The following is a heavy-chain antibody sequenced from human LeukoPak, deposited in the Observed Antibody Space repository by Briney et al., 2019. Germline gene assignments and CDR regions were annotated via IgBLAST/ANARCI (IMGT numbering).Heavy chain of an antibody. J-gene: IGHJ3*02. CDR1: GFTVSSNY. CDR3: ARDRRYYDSIGAFDI. CDR2: IYSGGST. V-gene: IGHV3-53*01. D-gene: IGHD3-22*01. Sequence: PGGSLRLSCAASGFTVSSNYMSWVRQAPGKGLEWVSVIYSGGSTYYADSVKGRFTISRDNSKNTLYLQMNSLRAEDTAVYYCARDRRYYDSIGAFDIWGQGTMVTVSS.